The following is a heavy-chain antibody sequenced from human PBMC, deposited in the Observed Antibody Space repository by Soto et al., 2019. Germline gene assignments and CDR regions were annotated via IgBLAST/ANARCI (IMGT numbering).Heavy chain of an antibody. V-gene: IGHV3-23*01. CDR3: ARANYGSGILFSDY. J-gene: IGHJ4*02. D-gene: IGHD3-10*01. CDR2: ISGSGGST. Sequence: GGSLRLSCAASGFTFSSYAMSWVRQAPGKGLEWVSAISGSGGSTYYADSVKGRFTISRDNSKNTLYLQMNSLRAEDTAVYYCARANYGSGILFSDYWGQGTLVTVSS. CDR1: GFTFSSYA.